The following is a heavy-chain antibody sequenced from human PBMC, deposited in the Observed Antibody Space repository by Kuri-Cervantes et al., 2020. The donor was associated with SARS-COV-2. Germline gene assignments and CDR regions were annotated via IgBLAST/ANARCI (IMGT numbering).Heavy chain of an antibody. CDR1: GFTFSIYA. CDR2: ISGSGATT. Sequence: ETLSLTCAPSGFTFSIYAMNWVRQGPRKGLEWVSGISGSGATTYYADSVKGRFTISRDNSKNTLYLQMDSLRADDTAVYYCVKDYYGSGINWIFDSWGQGALVTDSS. D-gene: IGHD3-10*01. J-gene: IGHJ4*02. V-gene: IGHV3-23*01. CDR3: VKDYYGSGINWIFDS.